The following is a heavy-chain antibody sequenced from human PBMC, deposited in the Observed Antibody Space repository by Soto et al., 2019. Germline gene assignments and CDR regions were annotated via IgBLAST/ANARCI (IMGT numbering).Heavy chain of an antibody. CDR1: GGSVRSGSYY. V-gene: IGHV4-61*01. Sequence: SETLSLTCTVSGGSVRSGSYYWSWIRQPPGKGLEWIGYIYYSGSTNYNPSLKSRVTISVDTSKDQFSLKLSSVTAADTAVYYCARGGSNPHYYYYYGMDVWGQGTTVTAP. D-gene: IGHD3-16*01. J-gene: IGHJ6*02. CDR2: IYYSGST. CDR3: ARGGSNPHYYYYYGMDV.